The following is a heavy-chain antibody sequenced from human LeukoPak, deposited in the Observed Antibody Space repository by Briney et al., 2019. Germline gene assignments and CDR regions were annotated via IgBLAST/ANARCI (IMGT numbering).Heavy chain of an antibody. Sequence: SETLSLTCTVSGGSISSSSYYWGWIRQPPGKGLEWIGSIYYSGSTYYNPSLKSRVTISVDTSKNQFSLKLSSVTAADTAVYYCARETSYYGSGSYYRVNWFDPWGQGTLVTVSS. D-gene: IGHD3-10*01. V-gene: IGHV4-39*02. CDR3: ARETSYYGSGSYYRVNWFDP. J-gene: IGHJ5*02. CDR1: GGSISSSSYY. CDR2: IYYSGST.